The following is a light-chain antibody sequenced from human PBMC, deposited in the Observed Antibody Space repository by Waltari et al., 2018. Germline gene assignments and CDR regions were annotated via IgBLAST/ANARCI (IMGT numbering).Light chain of an antibody. CDR1: PGISSN. Sequence: IQLTQSPSPLSASVGDRVTITCRASPGISSNLAWYQQKPGKAPKLLISAASTLQSGVPLRFSGSGSGTDFTLTISSLQPEDFATYYCQQLNSYPITFGQGTRLEIK. CDR2: AAS. J-gene: IGKJ5*01. V-gene: IGKV1-9*01. CDR3: QQLNSYPIT.